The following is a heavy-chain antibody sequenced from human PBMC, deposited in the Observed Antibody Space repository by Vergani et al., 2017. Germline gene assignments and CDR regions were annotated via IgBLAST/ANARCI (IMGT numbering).Heavy chain of an antibody. J-gene: IGHJ3*02. CDR2: ISAYNGNT. D-gene: IGHD2-15*01. Sequence: QVQLVQSGAEVKKPGASVKVSCKASGYTFTSYGISWVRQAPGQGLEWMGWISAYNGNTNYAQKLQGRVTMTTDTATSTAYMERRSLRSDDTAVYYCARVCSGGSCYPTFADAFDIWGQGTMVTVSS. CDR1: GYTFTSYG. CDR3: ARVCSGGSCYPTFADAFDI. V-gene: IGHV1-18*04.